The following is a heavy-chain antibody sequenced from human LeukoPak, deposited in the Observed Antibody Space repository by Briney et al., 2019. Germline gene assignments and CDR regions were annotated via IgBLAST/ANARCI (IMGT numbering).Heavy chain of an antibody. D-gene: IGHD3-22*01. CDR3: AREGADYYDSSTYYFGAFDV. CDR2: INADNGNT. J-gene: IGHJ3*01. Sequence: ASVKVSCKASGYTFSTYIMHWVRQAPGQGLEWMGWINADNGNTRYSQKFQGRVTITRDTSASTAYMELSSLKSEDMAVYYCAREGADYYDSSTYYFGAFDVWGQGTMVTVSS. CDR1: GYTFSTYI. V-gene: IGHV1-3*01.